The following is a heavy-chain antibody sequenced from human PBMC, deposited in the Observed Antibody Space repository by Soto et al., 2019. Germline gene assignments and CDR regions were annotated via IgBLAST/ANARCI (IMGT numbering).Heavy chain of an antibody. V-gene: IGHV3-21*04. CDR1: GFTFNHFT. CDR2: ISSSGSTK. Sequence: VQLVESGGGLVKPGESLRLSCAASGFTFNHFTMNWVRQAPGKGLEWVASISSSGSTKYSADSVRGRFTFSRDNANNSHYLQMNSLRVEDTAVYYCARLRSDAFDIWGQGTLVTVSS. J-gene: IGHJ3*02. CDR3: ARLRSDAFDI. D-gene: IGHD4-17*01.